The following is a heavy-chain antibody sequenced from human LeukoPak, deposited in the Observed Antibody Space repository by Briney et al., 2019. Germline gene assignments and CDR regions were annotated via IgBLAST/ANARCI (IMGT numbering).Heavy chain of an antibody. Sequence: GAPVKPSCKASRYTFTASYMPWVREAPGHELEWTGWINPNSSGTNYAQKFQGRVTMTRDTSCNTAYMELSRLSSDDTAVYFCARYEYDVLNAFDIWGQGTMVTVSS. CDR2: INPNSSGT. J-gene: IGHJ3*02. CDR3: ARYEYDVLNAFDI. CDR1: RYTFTASY. D-gene: IGHD2-8*01. V-gene: IGHV1-2*02.